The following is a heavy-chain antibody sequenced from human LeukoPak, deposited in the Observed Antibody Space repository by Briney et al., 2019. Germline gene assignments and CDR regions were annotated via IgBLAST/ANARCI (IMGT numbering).Heavy chain of an antibody. V-gene: IGHV3-23*01. J-gene: IGHJ5*02. D-gene: IGHD3-16*01. CDR3: GKGGGA. CDR2: IGGRGGST. Sequence: GGSLRLSCAPSGFTFSSFTMTWVRQAPGKGLEWVSAIGGRGGSTYYADSLEGRFTIARDNSKDMVYLQMNSLKVDDTAIYYCGKGGGAWGQGTKVTVSS. CDR1: GFTFSSFT.